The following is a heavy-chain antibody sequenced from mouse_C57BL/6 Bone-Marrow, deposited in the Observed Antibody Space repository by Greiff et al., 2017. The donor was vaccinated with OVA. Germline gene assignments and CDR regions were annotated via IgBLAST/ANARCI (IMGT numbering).Heavy chain of an antibody. CDR3: VRGGYYDYDGGAWFAY. J-gene: IGHJ3*01. CDR2: INSNNGGT. CDR1: GYTFTDYN. D-gene: IGHD2-4*01. Sequence: VQLKESGPELAKPGASVKIPCKASGYTFTDYNMDWVKQSHGKSLEWIGDINSNNGGTIYNQKFKGKATLTVDKSSSTAYMELRSLTSEDTAVYYCVRGGYYDYDGGAWFAYWGQGTLVTVSA. V-gene: IGHV1-18*01.